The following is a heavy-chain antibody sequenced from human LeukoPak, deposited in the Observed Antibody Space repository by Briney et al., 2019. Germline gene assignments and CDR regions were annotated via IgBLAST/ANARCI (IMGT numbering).Heavy chain of an antibody. V-gene: IGHV1-24*01. CDR3: ATLLWFGELFGWFDP. J-gene: IGHJ5*02. CDR1: GYTLTELS. CDR2: FDPEDGET. Sequence: GASVKVSCKVSGYTLTELSMHWVRQAPGKGLEWMGGFDPEDGETIYAQKFQGRVTMTEDTSTHTAYMELSSLRSEDTAVYYCATLLWFGELFGWFDPWGQGTLVTVSS. D-gene: IGHD3-10*01.